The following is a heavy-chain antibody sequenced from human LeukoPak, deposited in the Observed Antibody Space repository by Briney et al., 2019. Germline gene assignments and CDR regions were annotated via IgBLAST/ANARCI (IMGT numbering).Heavy chain of an antibody. Sequence: ASVKVSCKASGYTFTGSYMHWVRQAPGQGLAWMGWINPNSGGANYAQKFQGRVTMTRDTSISTAYMELSRLRSDDTAIYYCARSIAVAGTLDYWGQGTLVTVSS. CDR2: INPNSGGA. V-gene: IGHV1-2*02. CDR1: GYTFTGSY. J-gene: IGHJ4*02. D-gene: IGHD6-19*01. CDR3: ARSIAVAGTLDY.